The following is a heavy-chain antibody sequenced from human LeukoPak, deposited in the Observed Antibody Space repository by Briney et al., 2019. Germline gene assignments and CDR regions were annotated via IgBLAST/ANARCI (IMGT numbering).Heavy chain of an antibody. CDR1: VFTFSSYA. CDR2: ISGSSSYI. V-gene: IGHV3-21*06. CDR3: ARSQGTMTSPFDY. J-gene: IGHJ4*02. D-gene: IGHD3-22*01. Sequence: GGSLRLSCAASVFTFSSYAMNWDRQAPGKGLEWVSYISGSSSYIYYADSVKGRFTISRDNANNSLYLQMNSLRAEDTAVYYCARSQGTMTSPFDYWGQGTLVTVSS.